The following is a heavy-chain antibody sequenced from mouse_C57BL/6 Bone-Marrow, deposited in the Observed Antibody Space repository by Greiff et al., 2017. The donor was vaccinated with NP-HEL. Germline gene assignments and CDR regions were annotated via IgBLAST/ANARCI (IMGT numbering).Heavy chain of an antibody. CDR3: ARIYYYASGGFAY. V-gene: IGHV1-80*01. CDR1: GYAFSSYW. D-gene: IGHD1-1*01. Sequence: VQLQQSGAELVKPGASVKISCKASGYAFSSYWMNWVKQRPGKGLEWIGQIYPGDGDTNYNGKFKGKATLTADKSSSTAYMQLSSLTSEDSAVYFCARIYYYASGGFAYWGQGTLVTVSA. J-gene: IGHJ3*01. CDR2: IYPGDGDT.